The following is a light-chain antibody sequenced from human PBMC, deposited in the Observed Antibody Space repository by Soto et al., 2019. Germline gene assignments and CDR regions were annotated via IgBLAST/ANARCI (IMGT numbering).Light chain of an antibody. V-gene: IGKV3-11*01. CDR2: DAS. CDR1: QSVSSY. Sequence: EIVLTQSPATLSLSPGERATLSCRASQSVSSYLLWYQQKPGQTPRLLIYDASNRATGIPARFSGSGSETDFTLTSRSLEPEDFAVYYCQHRMNCPLTFGQGTRLDIQ. J-gene: IGKJ5*01. CDR3: QHRMNCPLT.